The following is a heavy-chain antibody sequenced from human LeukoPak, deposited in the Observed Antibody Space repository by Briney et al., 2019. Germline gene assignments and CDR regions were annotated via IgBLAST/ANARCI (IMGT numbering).Heavy chain of an antibody. J-gene: IGHJ4*02. V-gene: IGHV3-48*02. D-gene: IGHD5-18*01. Sequence: PSETLSLTCAVYGGSFSGYYWSWIRQPPGKGLDWISYISPSSGTKYYADSVKGRFTISRDNAKNSLYLQMNSLRDEDTAVYYCARALREYSYGSFDYWGQGTLVTVSS. CDR2: ISPSSGTK. CDR3: ARALREYSYGSFDY. CDR1: GGSFSGYY.